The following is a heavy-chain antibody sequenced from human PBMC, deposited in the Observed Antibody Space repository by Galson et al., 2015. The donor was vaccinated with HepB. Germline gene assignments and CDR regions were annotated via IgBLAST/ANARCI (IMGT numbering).Heavy chain of an antibody. CDR2: IKQDGSEN. V-gene: IGHV3-7*03. J-gene: IGHJ5*02. D-gene: IGHD2-2*01. Sequence: SPRPPRAGSRLRLSSPWMSWARQASAQGLDWVANIKQDGSENYRVDSVKGRFTIPRDNARNSVYLQMSSLRAEDTAIYYCARVPYSSTSPRFDPWGQGTLVTVSS. CDR3: ARVPYSSTSPRFDP. CDR1: RLRLSSPW.